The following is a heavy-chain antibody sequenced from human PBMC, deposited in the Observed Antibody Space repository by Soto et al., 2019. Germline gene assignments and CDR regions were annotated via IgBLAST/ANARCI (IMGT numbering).Heavy chain of an antibody. Sequence: QVQLVESGGGVVQPGKSLRLSCSASGFSFSAYGMHWVRQAPGKGLEWVAVIWYDGIQTFYADSVRGRFTISRDNSRDTLYLQMSSLRADDTAVYYCGRDELWDGPPTSKNWEPPWSGKWGQGTLVTVS. CDR1: GFSFSAYG. CDR2: IWYDGIQT. V-gene: IGHV3-33*01. J-gene: IGHJ4*02. CDR3: GRDELWDGPPTSKNWEPPWSGK. D-gene: IGHD1-26*01.